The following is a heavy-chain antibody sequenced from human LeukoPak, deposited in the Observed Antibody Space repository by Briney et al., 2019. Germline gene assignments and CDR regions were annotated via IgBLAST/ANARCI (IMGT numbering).Heavy chain of an antibody. V-gene: IGHV1-46*01. CDR1: EYTFISFY. CDR2: INPSGGST. CDR3: ARGHGDYEYFQH. Sequence: HGASVKVSCKASEYTFISFYMHWVRQAPGQGLEWMGVINPSGGSTSYAQKFQGRVTMTRDTSMSTVHMELSSLRSEDTAVYYCARGHGDYEYFQHWGQGTLVTVSS. D-gene: IGHD4-17*01. J-gene: IGHJ1*01.